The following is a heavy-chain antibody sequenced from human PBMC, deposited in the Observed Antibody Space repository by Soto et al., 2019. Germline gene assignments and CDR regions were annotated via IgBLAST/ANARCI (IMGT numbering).Heavy chain of an antibody. V-gene: IGHV4-31*03. CDR1: GGSISSGAYY. D-gene: IGHD5-18*01. CDR3: ARAQNTHGYLLGSYFHF. CDR2: IYYTGNT. J-gene: IGHJ4*02. Sequence: QVQLQESGPGLVKPAQTLSLTCTVSGGSISSGAYYWSWIRQHPGKDLEWIGYIYYTGNTYYNPSLKSRVTISVDTSKNQFSLNLSSVTAADTAVYFCARAQNTHGYLLGSYFHFWGQGTLVTVSS.